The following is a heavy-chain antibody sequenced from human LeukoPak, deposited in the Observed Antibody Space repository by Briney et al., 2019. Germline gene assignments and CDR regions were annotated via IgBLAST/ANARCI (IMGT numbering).Heavy chain of an antibody. CDR2: ISYDGSNK. V-gene: IGHV3-30*04. J-gene: IGHJ6*03. CDR1: GFTFSSYAFSNYA. CDR3: ARGSGVAYYYYSMDV. Sequence: PGVSLRLSCAASGFTFSSYAFSNYAMHWVRQAPGKGLEWVAVISYDGSNKYYADSLKGRFTISRDNSKNTLYLQMNSLRAEDTAVYYCARGSGVAYYYYSMDVWGKGTTVTISS. D-gene: IGHD3-3*01.